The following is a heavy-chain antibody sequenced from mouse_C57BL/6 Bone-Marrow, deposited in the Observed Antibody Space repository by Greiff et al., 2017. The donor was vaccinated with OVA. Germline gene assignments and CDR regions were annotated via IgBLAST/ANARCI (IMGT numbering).Heavy chain of an antibody. V-gene: IGHV5-6*01. J-gene: IGHJ3*01. Sequence: EVNLVESGGDLVKPGGSLKLSCAASGFTFSSYGMSWVRQTPDKRLEWVATISSGGSYTYYPDSVKGRFTISRDNAKNTLYLQMSSLKSEDTAMYYCARPPYYYGSSPFAYWGQGTLVTVSA. CDR3: ARPPYYYGSSPFAY. D-gene: IGHD1-1*01. CDR1: GFTFSSYG. CDR2: ISSGGSYT.